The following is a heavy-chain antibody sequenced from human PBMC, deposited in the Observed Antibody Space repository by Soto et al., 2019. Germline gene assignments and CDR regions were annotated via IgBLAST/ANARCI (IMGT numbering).Heavy chain of an antibody. CDR1: GFTFSLYG. CDR2: IWDDGRRK. Sequence: GGSLRLSCAASGFTFSLYGMHWVRQAPGKGLEWVAAIWDDGRRKDYADSVKDRLFISRDNSKNTLYLQLDSLRPEDTAVYYCAAWQGSLNFHYWGQGSLVTVSS. V-gene: IGHV3-33*01. CDR3: AAWQGSLNFHY. J-gene: IGHJ4*02.